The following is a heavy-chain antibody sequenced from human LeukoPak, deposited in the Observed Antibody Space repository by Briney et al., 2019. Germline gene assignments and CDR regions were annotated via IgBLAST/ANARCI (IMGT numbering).Heavy chain of an antibody. Sequence: PSETLSLTCTVSGGSISSSSYYWGWIRQPPGKGLEWIGSIYYSGSTYYNPSLKSRVTISVDTSKNQFSLKLSSVTAADTAVYYCARVYIVPYYGSGSYSPVWGKGTTVTVSS. CDR2: IYYSGST. D-gene: IGHD3-10*01. V-gene: IGHV4-39*07. CDR1: GGSISSSSYY. CDR3: ARVYIVPYYGSGSYSPV. J-gene: IGHJ6*04.